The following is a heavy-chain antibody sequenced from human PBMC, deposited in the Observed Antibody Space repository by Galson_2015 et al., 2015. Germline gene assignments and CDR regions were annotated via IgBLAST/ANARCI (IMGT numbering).Heavy chain of an antibody. CDR1: GYTFTSYY. J-gene: IGHJ6*02. CDR3: ATPNMGDGYNLDYYYGMDV. V-gene: IGHV1-46*01. Sequence: SVKVSCKASGYTFTSYYMHWVRQAPGQGLEWMGIINPSGGSTSYAQKFQGRVTMTRDTSTSTVYMELSSPRSEDTAVHYCATPNMGDGYNLDYYYGMDVWGQGTTVTVSS. CDR2: INPSGGST. D-gene: IGHD5-24*01.